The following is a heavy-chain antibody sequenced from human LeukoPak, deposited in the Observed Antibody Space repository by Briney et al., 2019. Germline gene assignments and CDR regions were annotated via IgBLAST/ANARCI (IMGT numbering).Heavy chain of an antibody. CDR2: INSDGITV. D-gene: IGHD1-26*01. V-gene: IGHV3-74*01. J-gene: IGHJ4*02. Sequence: GGSLRLSCAASGFTFSSYWMHWVRQAPGKGLVWVSRINSDGITVTYADSVKGRFTISRDNAKNTLYLQMNSLRAEDTAVYYCARGSRVGTTTLFPFEYWGQGTLVTVSS. CDR3: ARGSRVGTTTLFPFEY. CDR1: GFTFSSYW.